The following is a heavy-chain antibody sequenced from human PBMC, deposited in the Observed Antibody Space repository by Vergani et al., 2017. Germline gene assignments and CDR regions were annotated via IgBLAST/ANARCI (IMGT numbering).Heavy chain of an antibody. CDR1: GFSFNSYW. CDR3: VRDRGLCAGGRCYTEAWDY. CDR2: IKSDGSIT. V-gene: IGHV3-74*03. D-gene: IGHD2-2*02. J-gene: IGHJ4*02. Sequence: DVHLAESGGGFFQPGGSLRLSCSASGFSFNSYWMHWVRQVPGKGLLWVSRIKSDGSITAYADSVKGRFTISRDIAKNTLYLQVRNLRLEDTGVYHCVRDRGLCAGGRCYTEAWDYWGQGTPVTVSS.